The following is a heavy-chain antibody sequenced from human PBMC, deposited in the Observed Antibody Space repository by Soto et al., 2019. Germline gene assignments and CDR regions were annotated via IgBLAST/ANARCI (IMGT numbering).Heavy chain of an antibody. Sequence: EVQLVQSGAEVKKPGESLKISCKGSGYSFTSYWIGWVRQMPGKGLEWMGIIYPGDSDTRYSPSFQGQVTISADKSISTAYLQWSSLKASDTAMYYCARRGYYDSSGYWVNQYYFDYWGQGTLVTVSS. D-gene: IGHD3-22*01. V-gene: IGHV5-51*01. J-gene: IGHJ4*02. CDR2: IYPGDSDT. CDR3: ARRGYYDSSGYWVNQYYFDY. CDR1: GYSFTSYW.